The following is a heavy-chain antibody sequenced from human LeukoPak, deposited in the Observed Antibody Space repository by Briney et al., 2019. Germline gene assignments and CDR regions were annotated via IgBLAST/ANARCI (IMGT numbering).Heavy chain of an antibody. J-gene: IGHJ5*02. D-gene: IGHD3-3*01. CDR2: IIPIFGTA. CDR1: GGTFSSYA. CDR3: ARLKLRFLGAFDP. Sequence: ASVKVSCKASGGTFSSYAISWVRQAPGQGLEWMGRIIPIFGTANYAQRFQGRVTITTDESTSTAYMELSSLRSEDTAVNYCARLKLRFLGAFDPWGQGTLVTVSS. V-gene: IGHV1-69*05.